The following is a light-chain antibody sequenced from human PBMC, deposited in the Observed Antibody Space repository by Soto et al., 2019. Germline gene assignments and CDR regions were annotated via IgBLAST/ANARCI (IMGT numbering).Light chain of an antibody. CDR1: QGISSA. CDR2: DAS. Sequence: AIQLTQSPSSLSASVGDSVTITCRASQGISSALAWYQQTPGRAPKLLIYDASTLASGVPSRFSGSRSGTDFTLTVSSLQPEDFATYYCQQFDDSPFTFGPGTKVDIK. V-gene: IGKV1D-13*01. CDR3: QQFDDSPFT. J-gene: IGKJ3*01.